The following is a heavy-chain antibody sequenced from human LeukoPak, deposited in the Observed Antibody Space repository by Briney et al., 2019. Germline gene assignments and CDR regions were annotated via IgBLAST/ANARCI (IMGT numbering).Heavy chain of an antibody. CDR2: ISAYNGNT. D-gene: IGHD2-21*01. CDR3: ARDDIRPFRDAFDI. Sequence: ASVKVSCKASGYTFTSCGISWVRQAPGQGLEWMGWISAYNGNTNYAQKLQGRVTMTTDTSTSTAYMELRSLRSDDTAVYYCARDDIRPFRDAFDIWGQGTMVTVSS. J-gene: IGHJ3*02. CDR1: GYTFTSCG. V-gene: IGHV1-18*01.